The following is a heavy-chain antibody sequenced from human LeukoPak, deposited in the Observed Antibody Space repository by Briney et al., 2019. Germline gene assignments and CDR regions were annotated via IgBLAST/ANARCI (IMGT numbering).Heavy chain of an antibody. J-gene: IGHJ4*02. CDR1: GGSISSSSYY. Sequence: SETLSLTCTVSGGSISSSSYYWGWIRQPPGKGLEWIGSIYYSGSTYYNPSLKSRVTISVDTSKNQFSLKLSSVTAADTAVYYCARRRLRLGELSLTPFDYWGQGTLVTVSS. D-gene: IGHD3-16*02. CDR3: ARRRLRLGELSLTPFDY. CDR2: IYYSGST. V-gene: IGHV4-39*01.